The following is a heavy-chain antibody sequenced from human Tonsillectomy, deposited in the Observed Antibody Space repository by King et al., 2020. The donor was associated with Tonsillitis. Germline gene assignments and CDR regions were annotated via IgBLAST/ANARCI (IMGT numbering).Heavy chain of an antibody. J-gene: IGHJ4*02. D-gene: IGHD3-10*01. CDR2: ISYDGSNK. V-gene: IGHV3-30*18. CDR3: AKGRGGATGIDY. CDR1: GFTFSSYG. Sequence: VQLVESGGGVVQPGRSLRLSCAASGFTFSSYGMHWVRQAPGKGLEWVAVISYDGSNKYYADSVKGRFTISRDNSKTTLYLQMNSLRAEDTAVYYCAKGRGGATGIDYWGQGTLVTVSS.